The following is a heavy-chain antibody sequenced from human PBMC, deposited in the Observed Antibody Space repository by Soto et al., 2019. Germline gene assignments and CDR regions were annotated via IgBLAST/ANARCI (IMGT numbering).Heavy chain of an antibody. Sequence: GGSLRLSCAASGFTFSSYSMNWVRQAPGKGLEWVSYISSSSTIYYADSVKGRFTISRDNAKNSLYLQMNSLRDEDTAVYYCAREYSGSYDYWGQGTLVTVSS. V-gene: IGHV3-48*02. CDR2: ISSSSTI. CDR3: AREYSGSYDY. D-gene: IGHD1-26*01. CDR1: GFTFSSYS. J-gene: IGHJ4*02.